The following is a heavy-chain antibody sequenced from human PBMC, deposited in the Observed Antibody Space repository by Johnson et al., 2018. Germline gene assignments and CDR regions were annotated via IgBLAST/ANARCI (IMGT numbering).Heavy chain of an antibody. D-gene: IGHD1-26*01. CDR3: ANLDRWELLHAFDI. V-gene: IGHV3-30*18. Sequence: VQLVESGGGVVQXGRSLRLSCAASGFTFSSYGMHWVRQAPGKGLEWVAVISYDGSNKYYADSVKGRFTISRDNSKNTLYLQMNSLRAEDTAVYYCANLDRWELLHAFDIWGQGTMVTVSS. CDR2: ISYDGSNK. J-gene: IGHJ3*02. CDR1: GFTFSSYG.